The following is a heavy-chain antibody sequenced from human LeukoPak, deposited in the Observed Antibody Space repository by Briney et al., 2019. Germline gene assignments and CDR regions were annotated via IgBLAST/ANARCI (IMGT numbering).Heavy chain of an antibody. CDR2: IIPIFGTA. Sequence: ASVKVSCKASGGTSSSYAISWVRQAPGQGLEWTGGIIPIFGTANYAQKFQGRVTITTDESTSTAYMELSSLRSEDTAVYYCARVKAGSGSHHYMDVWGKGTTVTVSS. D-gene: IGHD3-10*01. CDR3: ARVKAGSGSHHYMDV. V-gene: IGHV1-69*05. J-gene: IGHJ6*03. CDR1: GGTSSSYA.